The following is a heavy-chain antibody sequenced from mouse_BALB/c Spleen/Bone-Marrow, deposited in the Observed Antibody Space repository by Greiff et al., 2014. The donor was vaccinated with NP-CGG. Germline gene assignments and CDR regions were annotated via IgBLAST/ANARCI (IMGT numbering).Heavy chain of an antibody. D-gene: IGHD2-3*01. Sequence: VMLVESGPGLVAPSQSLSITCTVSGFSLKSYGVHWVRQPPGKGLEWLGVIWAGGSTNYNSALMSRLSISKDNSKSQAFLKMNSLQTEDTAMYYCARVYLWYFDVWGAGTTVTVSS. CDR3: ARVYLWYFDV. V-gene: IGHV2-9*02. CDR2: IWAGGST. J-gene: IGHJ1*01. CDR1: GFSLKSYG.